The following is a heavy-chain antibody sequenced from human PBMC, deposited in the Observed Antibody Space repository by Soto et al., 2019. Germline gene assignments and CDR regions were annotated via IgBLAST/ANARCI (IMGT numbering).Heavy chain of an antibody. CDR1: GYTFTNYG. Sequence: ASVKVSCKASGYTFTNYGITWVRQAPGQGLEWMGWISAYNGDTHYTQRLQGRVTMTTDTSTSTAYMELRGLRSDDTAVYYCARVRQLVGYLHYYMEFWGKGPTATVSS. J-gene: IGHJ6*03. D-gene: IGHD6-6*01. CDR3: ARVRQLVGYLHYYMEF. CDR2: ISAYNGDT. V-gene: IGHV1-18*01.